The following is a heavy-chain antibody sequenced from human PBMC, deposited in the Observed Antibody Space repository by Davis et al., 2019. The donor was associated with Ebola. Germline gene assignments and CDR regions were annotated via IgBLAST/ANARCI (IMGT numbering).Heavy chain of an antibody. V-gene: IGHV3-48*01. D-gene: IGHD2-15*01. CDR1: GFSFSRTD. Sequence: PGGSLRLSCAASGFSFSRTDMNWVRQAPGKGLEWISYISSSRSTRYYADSVKGRLTISRDNAQNSLYLQMNSLGVEDTAVYYCRAAQEAFEIWGQGTMVTVSS. CDR2: ISSSRSTR. J-gene: IGHJ3*02. CDR3: RAAQEAFEI.